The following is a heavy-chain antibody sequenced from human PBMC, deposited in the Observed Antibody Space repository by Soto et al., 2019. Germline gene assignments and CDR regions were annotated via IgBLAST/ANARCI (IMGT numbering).Heavy chain of an antibody. V-gene: IGHV1-69*01. J-gene: IGHJ3*02. CDR1: GGTFSSYA. Sequence: QVQLVQSGAEVKKPGSSVKVSCKASGGTFSSYAISWVRQAPGQGLEWMGGIIPIFGTANYAQKFQGRVTITADESTSTAYMELSSLRSEDTAVYYCARREDRYCSGGSCSWGAFDIWGQGTMVTVSS. CDR2: IIPIFGTA. D-gene: IGHD2-15*01. CDR3: ARREDRYCSGGSCSWGAFDI.